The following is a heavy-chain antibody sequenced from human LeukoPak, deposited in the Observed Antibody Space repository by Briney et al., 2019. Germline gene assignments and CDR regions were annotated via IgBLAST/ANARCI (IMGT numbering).Heavy chain of an antibody. CDR2: IYHSGRT. CDR3: ARQGDYYDSSGAQGPFDY. Sequence: ASETLSLTCNVSAGSISSSSYYWRGIRQPPGKRLECIGSIYHSGRTYDNPSLKSRATMSVDTSKNQFSLTLSSVTAADTAVSYCARQGDYYDSSGAQGPFDYWGQGTLVTVSS. D-gene: IGHD3-22*01. J-gene: IGHJ4*02. V-gene: IGHV4-39*01. CDR1: AGSISSSSYY.